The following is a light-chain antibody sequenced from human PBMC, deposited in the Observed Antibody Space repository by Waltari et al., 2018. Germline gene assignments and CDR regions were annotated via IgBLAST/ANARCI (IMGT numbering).Light chain of an antibody. CDR3: SSYAGNDLVI. Sequence: QSALTQPASVSGSPGQSITISCTGTYSDIGSYNYVSWYQQHPGKAPKLIIYEVTNRPSGLSNRFSGSKSGTTASLTITELQAEDEADYYCSSYAGNDLVIFGGGTKLTVL. CDR2: EVT. CDR1: YSDIGSYNY. V-gene: IGLV2-14*01. J-gene: IGLJ2*01.